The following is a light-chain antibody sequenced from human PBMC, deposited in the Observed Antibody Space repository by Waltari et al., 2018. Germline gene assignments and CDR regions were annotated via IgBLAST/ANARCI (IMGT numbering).Light chain of an antibody. CDR3: QVWDSNNDHWV. CDR2: YDK. CDR1: NIGSKS. V-gene: IGLV3-21*04. Sequence: SYVVTQAPSVSVAPGTTARITCGGNNIGSKSVNWYRQKPSQAPVLVMYYDKDRPSGIPERFSGSNSGNTATLIISRVEAGDEADYYCQVWDSNNDHWVFGGGTRLTV. J-gene: IGLJ3*02.